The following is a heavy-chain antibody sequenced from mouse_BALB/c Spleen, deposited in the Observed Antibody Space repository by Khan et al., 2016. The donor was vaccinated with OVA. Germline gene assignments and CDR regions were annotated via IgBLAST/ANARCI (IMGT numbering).Heavy chain of an antibody. CDR1: GFPFSNYA. J-gene: IGHJ3*01. CDR2: ISSGGSYT. CDR3: ARKLFTTVVATPFAY. Sequence: EVELVESGGGLVKPGGSLKLSCAASGFPFSNYAMSWVRQTPEKRLEWVATISSGGSYTYYPDSVLGRFTLYRDNAKNTLYLQMSSLRSEDTAIYYCARKLFTTVVATPFAYWGQGTLVTVSA. V-gene: IGHV5-9-3*01. D-gene: IGHD1-1*01.